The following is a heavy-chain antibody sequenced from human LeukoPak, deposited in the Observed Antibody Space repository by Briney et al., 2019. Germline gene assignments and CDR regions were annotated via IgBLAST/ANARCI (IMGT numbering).Heavy chain of an antibody. Sequence: ASVKVSCKASGYTFTSYGISWVRQAPGQGLEWMGWISAYNGNTNYARKLQGRVTMTTDTSTSTAYMELRSLRSDDTAVYYCARDLIEDSSSSSSGYWGQGTLVTVSS. D-gene: IGHD6-6*01. J-gene: IGHJ4*02. CDR1: GYTFTSYG. V-gene: IGHV1-18*01. CDR3: ARDLIEDSSSSSSGY. CDR2: ISAYNGNT.